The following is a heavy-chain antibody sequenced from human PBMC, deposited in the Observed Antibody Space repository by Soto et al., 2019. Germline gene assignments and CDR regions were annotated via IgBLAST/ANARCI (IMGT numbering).Heavy chain of an antibody. J-gene: IGHJ5*02. D-gene: IGHD2-2*01. CDR2: ISSDGVNK. CDR3: AREGGHCRSTSRRYGLNWFDP. V-gene: IGHV3-30-3*01. Sequence: QVQLVESGGGVVQPGRSLRLSCAASGFTFSSYAMHWVRQAPGKGLEWVAVISSDGVNKYYADSVKGRFTISRDNSKNTLYLQMNSLRAEDTAVFNCAREGGHCRSTSRRYGLNWFDPWGQGTLVTVSS. CDR1: GFTFSSYA.